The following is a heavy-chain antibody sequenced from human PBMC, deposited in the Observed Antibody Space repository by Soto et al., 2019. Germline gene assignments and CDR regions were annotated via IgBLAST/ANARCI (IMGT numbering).Heavy chain of an antibody. CDR2: IYYTGST. Sequence: QVQLQESGPGLVKPSQTLSLTCTVSGGFITSGGYYWSWVRQSPGKGLEWIGYIYYTGSTYYNPTLKSRLSMSADPSDNQFSLKLSSVTAADSAVYFCASVSSGLGLYYLDVWGRGTTVTVSS. V-gene: IGHV4-31*03. CDR1: GGFITSGGYY. CDR3: ASVSSGLGLYYLDV. D-gene: IGHD6-25*01. J-gene: IGHJ6*02.